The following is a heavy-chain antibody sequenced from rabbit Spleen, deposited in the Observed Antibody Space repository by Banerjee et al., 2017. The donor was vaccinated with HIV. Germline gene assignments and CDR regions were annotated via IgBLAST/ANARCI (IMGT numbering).Heavy chain of an antibody. J-gene: IGHJ4*01. Sequence: QEQLVESGGGLVQPEGSLTLTCKASGFSFSDRDVMCWGRQAPGKGLEWIACINASTGKPVYATWASGRFTISRTSSTTVTLRMTSLTAADRATYFCARDLVGVIGWNFYLWGQGTLVTVS. CDR3: ARDLVGVIGWNFYL. V-gene: IGHV1S45*01. D-gene: IGHD1-1*01. CDR1: GFSFSDRDV. CDR2: INASTGKP.